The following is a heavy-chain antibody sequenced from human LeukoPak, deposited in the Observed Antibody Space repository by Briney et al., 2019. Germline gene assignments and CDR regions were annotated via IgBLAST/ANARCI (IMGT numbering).Heavy chain of an antibody. V-gene: IGHV3-21*04. CDR3: AREGNGSYYFDY. CDR2: ITRSSDYI. Sequence: PGGSLRLSCAASGFAFSFHSMNWVRQAPGEGLECVASITRSSDYIYYADSVKGRFIISRDNSKNSLYLQMDSLRVEDTAVYYCAREGNGSYYFDYWGQGTLVTVSS. CDR1: GFAFSFHS. J-gene: IGHJ4*02. D-gene: IGHD1-26*01.